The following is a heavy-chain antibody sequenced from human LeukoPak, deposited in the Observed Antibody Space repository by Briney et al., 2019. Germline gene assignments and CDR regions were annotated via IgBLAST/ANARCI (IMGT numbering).Heavy chain of an antibody. Sequence: ASVKVSCKTSGYTFSDFYMHWVRQAPGQGLEWMGWVNPNTGDTKNAQKFQGRVTMTGDTSISTAYVELSSLRPDDTAVYYCTRGGSSAYKYRLAELDYWGQGTLVTVSS. CDR3: TRGGSSAYKYRLAELDY. D-gene: IGHD3-22*01. V-gene: IGHV1-2*02. CDR1: GYTFSDFY. J-gene: IGHJ4*02. CDR2: VNPNTGDT.